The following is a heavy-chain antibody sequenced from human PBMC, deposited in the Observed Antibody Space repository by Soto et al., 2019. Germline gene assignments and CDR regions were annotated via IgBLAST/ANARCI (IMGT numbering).Heavy chain of an antibody. CDR3: ARDLAGITIFGVVIRDYYYGMDV. D-gene: IGHD3-3*01. Sequence: QVQLVESGGGVVQPGRSLRLSCAASGFTFSSYAMHWVRQAPGKGLEWVAVISYDGSNKYYADSVKGRFTISRDNSKNTLYLQMNSLRAKDTAVYYCARDLAGITIFGVVIRDYYYGMDVWGQGTTVTVSS. J-gene: IGHJ6*02. CDR2: ISYDGSNK. CDR1: GFTFSSYA. V-gene: IGHV3-30-3*01.